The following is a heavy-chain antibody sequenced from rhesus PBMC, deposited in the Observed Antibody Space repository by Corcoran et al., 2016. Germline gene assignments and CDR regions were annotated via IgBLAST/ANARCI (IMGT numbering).Heavy chain of an antibody. CDR2: ISYSGST. J-gene: IGHJ4*01. D-gene: IGHD5-24*01. CDR3: ARGYSGYSLYFDY. CDR1: GYSISSGYG. V-gene: IGHV4-122*02. Sequence: QLQLQESGPGLVKPSETLSLTCAVSGYSISSGYGWSWIRQPPGKGLEWIGYISYSGSTSYTPSLTIRVTISRDTSKNQFSLKLSSVTAADTAVYYCARGYSGYSLYFDYWGQGVLVTVSS.